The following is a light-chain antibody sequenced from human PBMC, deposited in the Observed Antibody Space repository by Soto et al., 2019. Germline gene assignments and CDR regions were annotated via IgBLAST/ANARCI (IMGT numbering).Light chain of an antibody. CDR1: ISNIGGNT. Sequence: QAVVTQPPSASGTPGQRVTISCSGSISNIGGNTVNWYQQLPGTAPKLLMYTNNQRPSGVPDRFSGSKSGTSASLAISGLQSEDEADYYCAAWDDSLNGVVFGGGTKVTVL. CDR2: TNN. CDR3: AAWDDSLNGVV. J-gene: IGLJ2*01. V-gene: IGLV1-44*01.